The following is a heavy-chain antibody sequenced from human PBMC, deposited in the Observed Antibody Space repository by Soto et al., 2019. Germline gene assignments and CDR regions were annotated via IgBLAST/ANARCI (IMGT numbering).Heavy chain of an antibody. CDR2: IYYSGST. V-gene: IGHV4-39*01. CDR1: GGSISSSSYY. CDR3: ARRGIYWFDP. Sequence: SETLSLTCTVSGGSISSSSYYWGWIRQPPGKGLEWIGSIYYSGSTYYNPSLKSRVTISVGTSKNQFSLKLSSVTAADTAVYYCARRGIYWFDPWGQGTLVTVSS. J-gene: IGHJ5*02. D-gene: IGHD3-10*01.